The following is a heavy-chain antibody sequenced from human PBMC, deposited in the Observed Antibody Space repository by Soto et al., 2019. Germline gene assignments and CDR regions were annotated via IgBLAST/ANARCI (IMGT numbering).Heavy chain of an antibody. Sequence: QVQLVQSGAEVKKPGASEKVSCKASGYTFTSFGISWLRQAPGQGLEWMGWISAYNGNTKYAQKLQGRVTMTTDTSTSTAYMELRSLRSDDTAVYYCVRDLGSMVRGIVPLFDYWGQGTLVTVSS. CDR3: VRDLGSMVRGIVPLFDY. V-gene: IGHV1-18*01. D-gene: IGHD3-10*01. CDR1: GYTFTSFG. CDR2: ISAYNGNT. J-gene: IGHJ4*02.